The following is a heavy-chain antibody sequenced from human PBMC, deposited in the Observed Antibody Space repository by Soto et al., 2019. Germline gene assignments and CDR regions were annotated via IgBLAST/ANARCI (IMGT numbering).Heavy chain of an antibody. CDR2: INPRGGST. CDR1: GYTLNTYY. V-gene: IGHV1-46*02. D-gene: IGHD2-15*01. J-gene: IGHJ6*02. Sequence: QVQLVQSGAEVQKPGASVKVSCKASGYTLNTYYMHWVRQAPGQGPEWMGIINPRGGSTTYAQNFQDRDSRTRDTSSSTVYMELSSLRSQDTAVYYCARGGGFSPYYYNLDVWGQGTTVTVSS. CDR3: ARGGGFSPYYYNLDV.